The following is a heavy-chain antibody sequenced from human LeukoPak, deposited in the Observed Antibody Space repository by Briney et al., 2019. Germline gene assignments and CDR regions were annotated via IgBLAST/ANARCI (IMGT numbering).Heavy chain of an antibody. D-gene: IGHD3-16*02. Sequence: SETLSLTCAVYGGSFSGYYWSWIRQPPGKGLDLIGGINHSGSSNYNPSLKSRVTISVDTSKNQFSLKLSSVTAADTAVYYCARGEYDYVWGSYRYMNYWGQGTLVTVSS. J-gene: IGHJ4*02. V-gene: IGHV4-34*01. CDR2: INHSGSS. CDR1: GGSFSGYY. CDR3: ARGEYDYVWGSYRYMNY.